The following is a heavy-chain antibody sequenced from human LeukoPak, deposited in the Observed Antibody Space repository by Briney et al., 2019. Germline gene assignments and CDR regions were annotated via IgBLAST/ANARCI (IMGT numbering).Heavy chain of an antibody. Sequence: ASVKVSCKASGHTFTSYDINWVRQATGQGLEWMGWMNPNSGNTGYAQKFQGRVTMTRNTSISTAYMELSSLRSEDTAVYYCARGGTYCSGGSCYQNWFDPWGQGTLVTVSS. CDR3: ARGGTYCSGGSCYQNWFDP. CDR2: MNPNSGNT. V-gene: IGHV1-8*01. J-gene: IGHJ5*02. D-gene: IGHD2-15*01. CDR1: GHTFTSYD.